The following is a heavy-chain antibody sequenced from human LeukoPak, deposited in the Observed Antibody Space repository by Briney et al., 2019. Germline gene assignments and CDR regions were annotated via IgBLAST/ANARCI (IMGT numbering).Heavy chain of an antibody. V-gene: IGHV1-69*04. Sequence: GASVKVSCKASGGTFSSYAISWVRQAPGQGLEWMGRIIPILGIANYAQKFQGRVTITADESTSTAYMELSSLRSEDTAVYYCARSASGGVVIRGWFDPWGQGTLVTVSS. CDR1: GGTFSSYA. CDR2: IIPILGIA. CDR3: ARSASGGVVIRGWFDP. D-gene: IGHD3-3*01. J-gene: IGHJ5*02.